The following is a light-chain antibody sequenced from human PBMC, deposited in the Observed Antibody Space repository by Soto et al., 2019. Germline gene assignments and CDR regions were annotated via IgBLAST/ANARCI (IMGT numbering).Light chain of an antibody. V-gene: IGLV1-51*01. CDR3: GTWDSSLSARV. CDR1: RSNIGKNA. J-gene: IGLJ3*02. Sequence: QSVLTQSPSASGTPGQRVTISCSGSRSNIGKNAVNWYQQLPGTAPKLLIYDNNKRPSGIPDRFSGSKSGTSATLGITGLQTGDEADYYCGTWDSSLSARVFGGGTKVTVL. CDR2: DNN.